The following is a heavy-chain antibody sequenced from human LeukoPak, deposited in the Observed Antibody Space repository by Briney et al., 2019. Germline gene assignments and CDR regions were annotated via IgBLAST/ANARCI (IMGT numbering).Heavy chain of an antibody. CDR2: IYYSGST. D-gene: IGHD3-10*01. CDR3: ARKWFGEFDAFDI. V-gene: IGHV4-39*07. Sequence: SETLSLTCTVSGGSISSSSYYWGWIRQPPGKGLEWIGSIYYSGSTYYNPSLKSRVTISVDTSKNQFSLKLSSVTAADTAVYYCARKWFGEFDAFDIWGQGTMVTVSS. CDR1: GGSISSSSYY. J-gene: IGHJ3*02.